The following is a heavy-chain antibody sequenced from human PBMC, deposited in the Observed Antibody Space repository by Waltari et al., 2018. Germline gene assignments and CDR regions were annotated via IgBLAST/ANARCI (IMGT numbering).Heavy chain of an antibody. CDR3: ASSLQGTYYYYYMDV. Sequence: QVQLVQSGAEVKKPGASVKVSCKASGYTFTSYGISWVRQAPGQGLEWMGWVSAYNGNTNYAQKLQGRVTMTTDTSTSTAYMELRSLRSDDTAVYYCASSLQGTYYYYYMDVWGKGTTVTVSS. V-gene: IGHV1-18*01. CDR1: GYTFTSYG. J-gene: IGHJ6*03. CDR2: VSAYNGNT. D-gene: IGHD4-4*01.